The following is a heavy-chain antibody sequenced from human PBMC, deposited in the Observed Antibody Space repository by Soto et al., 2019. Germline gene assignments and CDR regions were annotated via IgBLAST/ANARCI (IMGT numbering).Heavy chain of an antibody. J-gene: IGHJ5*02. CDR2: INHSGST. D-gene: IGHD3-9*01. Sequence: KPSETLSLTCAVYGGSFSGYYWSWIRQPPGKGLEWIGEINHSGSTNYNPSLKSRVTISVDTSKNQFSLKLSSVTAADTAVYYCARGVLRYFNLDPWGQGTLVTV. CDR1: GGSFSGYY. V-gene: IGHV4-34*01. CDR3: ARGVLRYFNLDP.